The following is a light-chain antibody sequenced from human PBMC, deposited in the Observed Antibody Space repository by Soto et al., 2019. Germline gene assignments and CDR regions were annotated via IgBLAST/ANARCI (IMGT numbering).Light chain of an antibody. J-gene: IGLJ3*02. CDR3: QSTDGSLNSWV. Sequence: QSALTQPPSMSGSPGQTVTISCTGTSSNIGAGYDVPWYQLLPGTAPKLLIYGNTNRPSGVPDRFSGSKSGTSASLAIPGLRAEEEADYYCQSTDGSLNSWVFGGGTKLTVL. CDR2: GNT. CDR1: SSNIGAGYD. V-gene: IGLV1-40*01.